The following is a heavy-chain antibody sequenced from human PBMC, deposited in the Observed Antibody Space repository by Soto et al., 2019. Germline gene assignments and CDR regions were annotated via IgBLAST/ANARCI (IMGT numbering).Heavy chain of an antibody. D-gene: IGHD3-10*01. Sequence: GGSLRLSCAASGFTFSSYSMNWVRQAPGKGLEWVSSISSSSSYIYYADSVKGRFTISRDNAKNSLYLQMNSLRAEGTAVYYCARDLTPNYYGSGSLYYFDYWGQGTLVTVSS. CDR1: GFTFSSYS. CDR3: ARDLTPNYYGSGSLYYFDY. V-gene: IGHV3-21*01. J-gene: IGHJ4*02. CDR2: ISSSSSYI.